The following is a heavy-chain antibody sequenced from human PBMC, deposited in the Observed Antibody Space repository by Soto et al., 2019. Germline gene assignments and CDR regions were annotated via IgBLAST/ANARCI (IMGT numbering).Heavy chain of an antibody. V-gene: IGHV1-69*13. D-gene: IGHD5-12*01. Sequence: GASVKASCKASGGTFSSYTMSWVRQAPGQGLEWMGGIIPIFGTANYAQKFQGRVTITADESTSTAYMELSSLRSEDTDVYYCARGNHRWLQLWYFDLWGRGTLVTVSS. J-gene: IGHJ2*01. CDR1: GGTFSSYT. CDR3: ARGNHRWLQLWYFDL. CDR2: IIPIFGTA.